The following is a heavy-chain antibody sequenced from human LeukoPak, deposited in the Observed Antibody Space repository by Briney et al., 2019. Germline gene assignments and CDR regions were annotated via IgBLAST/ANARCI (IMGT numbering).Heavy chain of an antibody. CDR1: GGSISSYY. J-gene: IGHJ4*02. CDR2: IYYSGST. Sequence: SETLSLTCTVSGGSISSYYWSWIRQPPGKGLEWIGYIYYSGSTNYNPSLKSRVTISVDTSKKQFSLKLSSVTAADTAVYYCARAAAAGTPLDYWGQGTLVTVSS. V-gene: IGHV4-59*08. D-gene: IGHD6-13*01. CDR3: ARAAAAGTPLDY.